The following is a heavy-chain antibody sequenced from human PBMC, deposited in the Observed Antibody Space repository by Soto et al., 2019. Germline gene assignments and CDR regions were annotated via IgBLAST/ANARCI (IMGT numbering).Heavy chain of an antibody. Sequence: VGSLRLSCAASGFTVSSNYMSWVRQAPGKGLEWVSVIYSGGSTYYADSVKGRFTISRDNSKNTLYLQMNSLRAEDTAVYYCARAGVDTASYGMDVWGQGTTVTASS. CDR3: ARAGVDTASYGMDV. CDR1: GFTVSSNY. J-gene: IGHJ6*02. D-gene: IGHD5-18*01. V-gene: IGHV3-53*01. CDR2: IYSGGST.